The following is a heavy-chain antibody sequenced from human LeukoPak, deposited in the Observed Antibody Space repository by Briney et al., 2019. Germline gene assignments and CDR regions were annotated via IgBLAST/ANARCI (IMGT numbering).Heavy chain of an antibody. Sequence: GASVKVSCKASGYTFPRYGISWVRQAPEQGVEWMAWISAYNGNTDYAQKLQGRVTMTTDTSTSTAYMELRSLTSDDSAVYYCARARYLTGSRDDAFDIWGQGTVVTVSS. J-gene: IGHJ3*02. CDR3: ARARYLTGSRDDAFDI. CDR2: ISAYNGNT. D-gene: IGHD1-26*01. V-gene: IGHV1-18*01. CDR1: GYTFPRYG.